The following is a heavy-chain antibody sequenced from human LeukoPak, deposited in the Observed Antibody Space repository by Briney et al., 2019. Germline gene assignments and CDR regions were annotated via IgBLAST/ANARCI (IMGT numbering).Heavy chain of an antibody. CDR2: INPSGGRT. CDR3: AMGELRCCGVGFDI. J-gene: IGHJ3*02. D-gene: IGHD3-10*01. V-gene: IGHV1-46*03. CDR1: GCTFTSYF. Sequence: GASVKVSCKASGCTFTSYFMHWVRQAPGKGLEWMGGINPSGGRTKYAQKFQGRVTINRDTSTSTVYIDPSSLRCEDRAGYYFAMGELRCCGVGFDIWGQGTMVTVSS.